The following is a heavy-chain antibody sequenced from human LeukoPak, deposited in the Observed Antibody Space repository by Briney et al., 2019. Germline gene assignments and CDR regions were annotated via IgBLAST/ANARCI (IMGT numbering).Heavy chain of an antibody. CDR3: ARLADIAAAGNWFDP. CDR2: IYYSGST. J-gene: IGHJ5*02. V-gene: IGHV4-59*08. D-gene: IGHD6-13*01. Sequence: SETLSLTCTVSGCSISSYYWSWIRQPPGKGLEWIGYIYYSGSTNYNPSLKSRVTISVDTSKNQFSLKLSSVTAADTAVYYCARLADIAAAGNWFDPWGQGTLVTVSS. CDR1: GCSISSYY.